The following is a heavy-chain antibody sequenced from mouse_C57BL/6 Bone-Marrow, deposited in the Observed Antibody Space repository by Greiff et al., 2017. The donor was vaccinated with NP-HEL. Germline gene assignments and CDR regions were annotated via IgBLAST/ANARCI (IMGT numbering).Heavy chain of an antibody. CDR1: GYAFSSSW. Sequence: QVQLQQSGPELVKPGASVKISCKASGYAFSSSWMNWVKQRPGKGLEWIGRLYPGDGDTNYNGKFKGKATLTADKSSSTAYMQLSSLTSEDSAVYFCARSRGFGTPYWGQGTTLTVSS. CDR3: ARSRGFGTPY. J-gene: IGHJ2*01. V-gene: IGHV1-82*01. D-gene: IGHD1-1*02. CDR2: LYPGDGDT.